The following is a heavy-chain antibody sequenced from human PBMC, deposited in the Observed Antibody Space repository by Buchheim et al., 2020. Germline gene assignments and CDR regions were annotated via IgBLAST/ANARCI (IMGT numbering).Heavy chain of an antibody. V-gene: IGHV4-34*01. CDR1: GGSFSGYY. D-gene: IGHD6-6*01. Sequence: QMQLQQWGAGLLKPSETLSLTCAVYGGSFSGYYWSWIRQSPGKGLEWIGEINRSGSTNYNPSLKSRATISINTSKNQFSRKLSSVTAADTAVYYCARPARPRKYWYFDLWGCGTL. CDR3: ARPARPRKYWYFDL. J-gene: IGHJ2*01. CDR2: INRSGST.